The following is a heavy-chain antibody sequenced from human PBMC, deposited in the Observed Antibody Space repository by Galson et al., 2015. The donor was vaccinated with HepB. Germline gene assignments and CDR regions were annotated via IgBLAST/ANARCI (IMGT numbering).Heavy chain of an antibody. CDR2: MNPNSGNT. CDR3: ARTVAAAGTGDDAFDI. D-gene: IGHD6-13*01. CDR1: RYTFTSYD. V-gene: IGHV1-8*01. J-gene: IGHJ3*02. Sequence: SVKVSCKASRYTFTSYDINWVRQATGQGLEWMGWMNPNSGNTGYAQKFQGRVTMTRNTSISTAYMELSSLRSEDTAVYYCARTVAAAGTGDDAFDIWGQGTMVTVSS.